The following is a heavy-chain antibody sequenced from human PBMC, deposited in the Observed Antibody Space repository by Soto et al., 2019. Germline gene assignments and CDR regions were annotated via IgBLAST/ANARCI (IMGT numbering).Heavy chain of an antibody. Sequence: EVQLVESGGGVVRPGGSLRLSCAASGFTFDDYGMSWVRQAPGKGLEWVSGINWNGGSTGYADSVKGRFTISRDNAKNSLYLKMNSLRAEDTALYHCARDIGSTMVRGVPEGWFDPWGQGTLVTVSS. D-gene: IGHD3-10*01. J-gene: IGHJ5*02. CDR1: GFTFDDYG. CDR3: ARDIGSTMVRGVPEGWFDP. V-gene: IGHV3-20*01. CDR2: INWNGGST.